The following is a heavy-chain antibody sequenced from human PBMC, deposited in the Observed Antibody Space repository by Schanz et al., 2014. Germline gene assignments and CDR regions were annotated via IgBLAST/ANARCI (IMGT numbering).Heavy chain of an antibody. CDR1: GYIFINSG. Sequence: QIQLVQSGPEVKKPGATVKVSCKASGYIFINSGISWVRQAPGQGLEWMGWISVYNHNKEYDQKFQGRVTMTTDTSTTTASMSLTDLRSDDAAVDYCARDRRFCDSDDVYYFDSWGQGTLVTVSS. J-gene: IGHJ4*02. D-gene: IGHD3-3*01. V-gene: IGHV1-18*01. CDR3: ARDRRFCDSDDVYYFDS. CDR2: ISVYNHNK.